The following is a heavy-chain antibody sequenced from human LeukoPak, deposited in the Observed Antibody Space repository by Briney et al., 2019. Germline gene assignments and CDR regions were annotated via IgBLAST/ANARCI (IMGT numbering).Heavy chain of an antibody. CDR1: GGSISSDGYS. V-gene: IGHV4-30-2*01. D-gene: IGHD1-26*01. CDR3: ARVRGSYVGAFDI. J-gene: IGHJ3*02. Sequence: PSETLSLTCAVSGGSISSDGYSWSWIRQPPGKGLEWIGYIFHGGSIFYSPSLKSRVTISVDRSKNQFSLKLSSVTAADTAVYYCARVRGSYVGAFDIWGQGTVVTVSS. CDR2: IFHGGSI.